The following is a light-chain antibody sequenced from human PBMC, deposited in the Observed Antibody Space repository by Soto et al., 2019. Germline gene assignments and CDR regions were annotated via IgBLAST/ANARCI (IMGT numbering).Light chain of an antibody. CDR3: SSYVGSSTLL. J-gene: IGLJ2*01. CDR2: EGS. V-gene: IGLV2-23*01. CDR1: SSDVGNYNL. Sequence: QSALTQPASLSGSPGQSITISCTGTSSDVGNYNLVSWYQQHPGKAPKLMIYEGSKRPSGVSNRFSGSKSGNTASLTISGLQAEDEADYFCSSYVGSSTLLFGGGTKLTVL.